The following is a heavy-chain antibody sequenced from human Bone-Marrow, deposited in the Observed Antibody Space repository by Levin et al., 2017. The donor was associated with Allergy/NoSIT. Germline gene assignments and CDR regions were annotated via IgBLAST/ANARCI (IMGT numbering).Heavy chain of an antibody. CDR3: AKDGGDYYDSSGYSDY. CDR1: GFTFSSYA. J-gene: IGHJ4*02. D-gene: IGHD3-22*01. Sequence: PGGSLRLSCAASGFTFSSYAMSWVRQAPGKGLEWVSAISGSGGSTYYADSVKGRFTISRDNSKNTLYLQMNSLRAEDTAVYYCAKDGGDYYDSSGYSDYWGQGTLVTVSS. V-gene: IGHV3-23*01. CDR2: ISGSGGST.